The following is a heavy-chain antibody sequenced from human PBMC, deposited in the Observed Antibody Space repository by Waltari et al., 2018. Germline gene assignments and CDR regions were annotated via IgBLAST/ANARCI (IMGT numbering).Heavy chain of an antibody. CDR1: GGSISSYY. Sequence: QVQLQESGPGLVKPSETLSLPCPVSGGSISSYYWSWIRQPPGKGLEWIGYIYYSGSTNYNPSLKSRVTISVDTSKNQFSLKLSSVTAADTAVYYCARAYYYYYMDVWGKGTTVTISS. CDR3: ARAYYYYYMDV. V-gene: IGHV4-59*01. J-gene: IGHJ6*03. CDR2: IYYSGST.